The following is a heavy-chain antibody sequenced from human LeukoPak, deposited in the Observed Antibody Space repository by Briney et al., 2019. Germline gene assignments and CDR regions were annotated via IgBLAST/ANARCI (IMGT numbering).Heavy chain of an antibody. CDR1: GGSISSSSYY. J-gene: IGHJ4*02. CDR3: ARRAVTRPRGGSFDY. Sequence: PSETLSLTCTVSGGSISSSSYYWGWIRQPPGKGLEWIGSIYYSGSTYYNPSLKSRVTISVDTSKNQFSLKLSSVAAADTAVYYCARRAVTRPRGGSFDYWGQGTLVTVSS. CDR2: IYYSGST. V-gene: IGHV4-39*01. D-gene: IGHD3-16*01.